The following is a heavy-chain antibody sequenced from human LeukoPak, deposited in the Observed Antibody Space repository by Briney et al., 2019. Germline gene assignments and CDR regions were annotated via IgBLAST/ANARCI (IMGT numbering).Heavy chain of an antibody. J-gene: IGHJ3*02. CDR3: ARGFPLYIGTYSDTFDI. D-gene: IGHD1-26*01. CDR1: GGSISTFY. Sequence: SETLSLTCTVSGGSISTFYWNWIRQSPGKGLEWIGYISVGGANNYNPSLKSRVSISVDTSKNQFSLRLSSVTAADTALYYCARGFPLYIGTYSDTFDIWGRGTMVTVSS. V-gene: IGHV4-59*01. CDR2: ISVGGAN.